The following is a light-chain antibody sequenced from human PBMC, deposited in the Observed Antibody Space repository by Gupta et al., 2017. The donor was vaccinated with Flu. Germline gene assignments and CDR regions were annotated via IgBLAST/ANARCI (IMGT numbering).Light chain of an antibody. CDR1: QRVSSY. J-gene: IGKJ4*01. CDR3: QRRTNYLIT. Sequence: VLTQSPATLSLSPGERATLSCRASQRVSSYLAWYQQQPGQAPRLLIYDASIRATVIPARFSGSAPRTXFTLTIXSGEPEDFPHYYWQRRTNYLITFGXGTKVEIK. V-gene: IGKV3-11*01. CDR2: DAS.